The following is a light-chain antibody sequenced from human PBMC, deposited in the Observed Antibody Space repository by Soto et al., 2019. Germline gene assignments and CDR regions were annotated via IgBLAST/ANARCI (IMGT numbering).Light chain of an antibody. CDR3: QQYNKWPRT. Sequence: IVMSQSPATLSVSHGERATLSCRASQRINSNLAWYQQKPGQAPRLLTYGASTRATGIPARFSGSGSGTEFTLIISSLQSEDFAIYYCQQYNKWPRTFGQGTKVDI. CDR1: QRINSN. V-gene: IGKV3-15*01. CDR2: GAS. J-gene: IGKJ1*01.